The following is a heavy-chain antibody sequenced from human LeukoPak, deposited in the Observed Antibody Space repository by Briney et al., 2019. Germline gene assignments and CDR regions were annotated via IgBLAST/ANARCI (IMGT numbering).Heavy chain of an antibody. CDR3: ARVYGQWLALTPFDY. V-gene: IGHV1-18*01. D-gene: IGHD6-19*01. CDR1: GYTFTSYG. Sequence: PSVKLSCKASGYTFTSYGISWVRQAPGQGLEWMGWISAYNGNKNYAQKRQGRVTMTTDTSTSTAYMELRSLRSDDTAVYYCARVYGQWLALTPFDYWGQGTLVTVSS. J-gene: IGHJ4*02. CDR2: ISAYNGNK.